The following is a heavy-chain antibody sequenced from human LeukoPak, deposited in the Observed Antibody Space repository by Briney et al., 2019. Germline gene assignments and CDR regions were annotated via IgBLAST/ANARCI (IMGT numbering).Heavy chain of an antibody. CDR3: ARSDWFDP. J-gene: IGHJ5*02. V-gene: IGHV3-23*01. Sequence: SGGSLRLSCAASGFTFSSYAMSWVRQAPGKGLKWVSSMNGSGGSTYYADSVKGRFTISRDNSKNTLYLQMNSLRPEDTAVYYCARSDWFDPWGQGTLVTVSS. CDR2: MNGSGGST. CDR1: GFTFSSYA.